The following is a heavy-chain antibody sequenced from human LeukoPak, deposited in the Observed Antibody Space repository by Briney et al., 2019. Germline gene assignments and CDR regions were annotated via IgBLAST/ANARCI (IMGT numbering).Heavy chain of an antibody. CDR1: GFTFSSYG. CDR2: IRYDGSNK. V-gene: IGHV3-30*02. D-gene: IGHD2-2*01. J-gene: IGHJ4*02. Sequence: GGSLRLSCAASGFTFSSYGMHWVRQAQGKGVEGGAFIRYDGSNKYYADSVKGRLTIYRDNSKNTLYLQMNSLRAEDTAVYYCAKGVVVVPAAIPQDYWGQGTLVTVSS. CDR3: AKGVVVVPAAIPQDY.